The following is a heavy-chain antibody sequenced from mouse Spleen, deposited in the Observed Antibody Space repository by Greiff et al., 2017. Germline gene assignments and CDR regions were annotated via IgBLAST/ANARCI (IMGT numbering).Heavy chain of an antibody. V-gene: IGHV5-17*01. CDR1: GFTFSDYG. Sequence: EVKLVESGGGLVKPGGSLKLSCAASGFTFSDYGMHWVRQAPEKGLEWVAYISSGSSTIYYADTVKGRFTISRDNAKNTLFLQMTSLRSEDTAMYYCAREPYWYFDVWGAGTTVTVSS. J-gene: IGHJ1*01. CDR2: ISSGSSTI. CDR3: AREPYWYFDV.